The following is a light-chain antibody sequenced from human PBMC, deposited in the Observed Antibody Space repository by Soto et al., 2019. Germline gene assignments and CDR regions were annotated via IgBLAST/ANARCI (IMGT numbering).Light chain of an antibody. Sequence: LSVGPETRGTLAGRASQSVSNNYLAWYQQKPGQAPRLLIYGASNRATGIPDRFSGSGSGTDFTLTISRLAPEDSAVYYCQPHGSSGTFGQGTKVDIK. CDR2: GAS. V-gene: IGKV3-20*01. CDR1: QSVSNNY. J-gene: IGKJ1*01. CDR3: QPHGSSGT.